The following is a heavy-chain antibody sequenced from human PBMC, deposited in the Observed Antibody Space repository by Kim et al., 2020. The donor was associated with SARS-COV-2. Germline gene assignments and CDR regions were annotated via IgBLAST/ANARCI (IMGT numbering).Heavy chain of an antibody. Sequence: SETLSLTCTVSGGSISSYYWSWIRQPPGKGLEWIEYIYYSGSTNYNPSLKSRVTISVDTSKNQFSLKLSSVTAADTAVYSCARGRRYFDWFDPWGHGTLV. D-gene: IGHD3-9*01. CDR3: ARGRRYFDWFDP. CDR2: IYYSGST. CDR1: GGSISSYY. V-gene: IGHV4-59*01. J-gene: IGHJ5*02.